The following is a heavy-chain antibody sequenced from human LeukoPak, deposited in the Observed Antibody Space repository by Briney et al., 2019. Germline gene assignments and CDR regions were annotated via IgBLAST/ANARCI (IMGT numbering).Heavy chain of an antibody. D-gene: IGHD5-24*01. V-gene: IGHV3-21*01. Sequence: PGGSLRLSCAASGFTFSSYSMNWVRQAPGEGLEWVSSISSSSSYIYYADSVKGRFTISRDNAKNSLYLQMNSLRAEDTAVYYCARDRGDGYNIDYWGQGTLVTVSS. J-gene: IGHJ4*02. CDR3: ARDRGDGYNIDY. CDR1: GFTFSSYS. CDR2: ISSSSSYI.